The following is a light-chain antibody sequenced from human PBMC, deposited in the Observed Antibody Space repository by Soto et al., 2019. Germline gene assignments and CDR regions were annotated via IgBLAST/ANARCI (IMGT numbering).Light chain of an antibody. CDR3: QQGGNSLR. J-gene: IGKJ4*01. Sequence: EIVLTQSPATLSLSPGERATLSCRASQSVGSYLAWYQQKPGQAPRLLIYDASNRAAGIPARFSGSGSGTDFTLTISRLEPVAFAVYYCQQGGNSLRFGGGTKVEIK. CDR1: QSVGSY. V-gene: IGKV3-11*01. CDR2: DAS.